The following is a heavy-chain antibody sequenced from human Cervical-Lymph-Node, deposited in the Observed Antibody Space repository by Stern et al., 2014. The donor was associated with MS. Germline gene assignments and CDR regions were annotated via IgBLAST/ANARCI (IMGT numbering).Heavy chain of an antibody. CDR2: IWNNGRNS. J-gene: IGHJ4*02. CDR3: VRDDELTPGAH. Sequence: QLVQSGGGMVQPGTSLRLSCAASGFSFSTYAMHWVRQAPGKGLEWLSVIWNNGRNSFYAESVKGRFTISRDNSKNTLFLQMDTLRVEDTAMYYCVRDDELTPGAHWGQGTLVSVSS. CDR1: GFSFSTYA. D-gene: IGHD4/OR15-4a*01. V-gene: IGHV3-33*01.